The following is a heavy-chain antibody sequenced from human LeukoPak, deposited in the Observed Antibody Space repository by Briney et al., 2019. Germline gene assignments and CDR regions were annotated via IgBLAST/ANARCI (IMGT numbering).Heavy chain of an antibody. CDR2: ISGSGGSI. J-gene: IGHJ4*02. CDR1: GFIFRSYG. CDR3: AKDNSGSYEGGFDY. V-gene: IGHV3-23*01. D-gene: IGHD1-26*01. Sequence: PGGSLRLSCAASGFIFRSYGMSWVRQAPGKGLEWVSGISGSGGSIYYADSVKGRFTISRDNSKNTLYLQMNSLRAEDTAVYYCAKDNSGSYEGGFDYWGQGTLVTVSS.